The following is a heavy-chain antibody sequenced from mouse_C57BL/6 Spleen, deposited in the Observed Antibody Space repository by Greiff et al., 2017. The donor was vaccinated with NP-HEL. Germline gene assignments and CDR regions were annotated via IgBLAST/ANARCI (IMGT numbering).Heavy chain of an antibody. CDR2: IDPETGGT. CDR1: GYTFTDYD. V-gene: IGHV1-15*01. D-gene: IGHD3-3*01. J-gene: IGHJ3*01. Sequence: QVQLKQSGAELVRPGASVTLSCKASGYTFTDYDMHWVKQTPVHGLEWIGAIDPETGGTAYNQKFKGKAILTADKSSSTAYMELRSLTSEDSAVYYCTAVLLAYWGQGTLVTVSA. CDR3: TAVLLAY.